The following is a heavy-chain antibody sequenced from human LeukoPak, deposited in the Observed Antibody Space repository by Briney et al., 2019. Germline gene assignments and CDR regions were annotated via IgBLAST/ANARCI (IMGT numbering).Heavy chain of an antibody. CDR2: ISAYNGNT. Sequence: GASVKVSCKASGYTFTSYGISWVRQAPGQGLEWMGWISAYNGNTNYAQKLQGRVTMTTDTSTSTAYMELRSLRSDDTAVYYCATHRIAVAGTPPSGSWGQGTLVTVSS. CDR3: ATHRIAVAGTPPSGS. CDR1: GYTFTSYG. D-gene: IGHD6-19*01. J-gene: IGHJ4*02. V-gene: IGHV1-18*01.